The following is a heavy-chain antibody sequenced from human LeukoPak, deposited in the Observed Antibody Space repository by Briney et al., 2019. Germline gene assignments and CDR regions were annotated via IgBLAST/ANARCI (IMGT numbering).Heavy chain of an antibody. V-gene: IGHV1-18*01. CDR3: TTGSYLWGGMDV. D-gene: IGHD1-26*01. Sequence: ASVKVSCKASGDSFSNYGFSWVRQAPGQGLEWMGWISADSGNTYYAQNFQDGVTMTTDTSTSTGYMELRSLRSDDTAVYYCTTGSYLWGGMDVWGQGTTVTVSS. J-gene: IGHJ6*02. CDR1: GDSFSNYG. CDR2: ISADSGNT.